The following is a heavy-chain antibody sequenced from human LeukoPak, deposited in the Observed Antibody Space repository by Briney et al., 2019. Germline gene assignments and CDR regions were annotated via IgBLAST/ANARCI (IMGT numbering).Heavy chain of an antibody. D-gene: IGHD6-13*01. CDR3: ARESLFDGSSWWLGYYFDY. J-gene: IGHJ4*02. V-gene: IGHV1-46*01. Sequence: ASVKVSCKGSGYTFTNYYIHWVRQAPGQGLEWMGIINPSGGSTNFAQKFQGRVTMTTDTSTITVYMELSSLRSEDTAVYYCARESLFDGSSWWLGYYFDYWGQGTLVTVSS. CDR2: INPSGGST. CDR1: GYTFTNYY.